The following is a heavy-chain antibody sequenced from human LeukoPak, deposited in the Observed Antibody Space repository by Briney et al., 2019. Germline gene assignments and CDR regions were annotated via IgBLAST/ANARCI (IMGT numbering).Heavy chain of an antibody. CDR2: IYYNGNT. D-gene: IGHD2-2*01. Sequence: SETLSLTCTVSGGSMSGYYWSWIRQPPGKGLEWIGYIYYNGNTNYSPSLESRVTISIDTPKNQLSLKLSSVTAADTAVYYCARDSTSWKNWFDPWGQGILVTVSS. CDR3: ARDSTSWKNWFDP. CDR1: GGSMSGYY. J-gene: IGHJ5*02. V-gene: IGHV4-59*01.